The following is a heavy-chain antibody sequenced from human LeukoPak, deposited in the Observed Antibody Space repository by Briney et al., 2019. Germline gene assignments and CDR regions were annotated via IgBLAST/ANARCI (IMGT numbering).Heavy chain of an antibody. CDR2: IYSSGST. D-gene: IGHD3-10*01. CDR3: ARDMVRGVINWFDP. J-gene: IGHJ5*02. CDR1: GGSMNNGNYY. V-gene: IGHV4-61*02. Sequence: SQTLSLTCTVSGGSMNNGNYYWSWIRQPAGKGLEWLGRIYSSGSTTYNPSLKSRVTLSLDTPKNQFSLKVSSVIAADTAVYYCARDMVRGVINWFDPWGQGTLVTVSS.